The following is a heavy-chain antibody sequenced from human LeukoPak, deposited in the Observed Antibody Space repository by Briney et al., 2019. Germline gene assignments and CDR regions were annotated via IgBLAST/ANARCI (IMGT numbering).Heavy chain of an antibody. D-gene: IGHD5-18*01. J-gene: IGHJ6*04. CDR1: GFTFTSSA. Sequence: SVKVSCKASGFTFTSSAVQWVRQARGQRLEWIGWIVVGSGNTNYAQKFQERVTITRDMSTSTAYMELSSLRSEDTAVYYCAASSGYSYYYYGMNVWGKGTTVTVSS. V-gene: IGHV1-58*01. CDR2: IVVGSGNT. CDR3: AASSGYSYYYYGMNV.